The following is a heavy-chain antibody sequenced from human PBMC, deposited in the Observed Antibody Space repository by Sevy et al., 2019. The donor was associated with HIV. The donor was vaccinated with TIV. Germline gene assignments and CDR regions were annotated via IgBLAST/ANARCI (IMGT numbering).Heavy chain of an antibody. CDR3: ASYYDSSGYPWLYFDL. CDR1: GGSISSGGYY. CDR2: IYYSGST. Sequence: SETLSLTCTVSGGSISSGGYYRSWIRQHPGKGLEWIGYIYYSGSTYYNPSLKSRVTISVDTSKNQFSLKLSSVTAADTAVYYCASYYDSSGYPWLYFDLWGRGTLVTVSS. V-gene: IGHV4-31*03. J-gene: IGHJ2*01. D-gene: IGHD3-22*01.